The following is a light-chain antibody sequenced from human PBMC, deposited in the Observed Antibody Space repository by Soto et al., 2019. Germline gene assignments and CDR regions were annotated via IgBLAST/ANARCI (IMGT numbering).Light chain of an antibody. V-gene: IGKV3-11*01. CDR3: QQRSNWPRGT. CDR1: PSVSSY. CDR2: DAS. J-gene: IGKJ2*02. Sequence: IVLTQSPATLSLSPGERATLSCRASPSVSSYLACYQQKPGQAPRLLIYDASNRATGIPARFSGSGSGTDFTLPISSLEPEDFAVYYCQQRSNWPRGTFGQGTKLEIK.